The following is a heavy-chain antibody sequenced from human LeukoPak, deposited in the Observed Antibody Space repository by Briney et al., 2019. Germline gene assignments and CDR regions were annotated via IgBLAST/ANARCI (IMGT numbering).Heavy chain of an antibody. Sequence: PSETLSLSCTVSGGSISSSSYYWGWIRHPPGKGLEWLGSIYYSGSTYYNPSLKRRGTISVDTSKNQFSLKLSSVTAADTAVYYCARGRSNSWSSFDYWGQGPLATVSA. CDR1: GGSISSSSYY. V-gene: IGHV4-39*01. CDR3: ARGRSNSWSSFDY. J-gene: IGHJ4*02. D-gene: IGHD6-13*01. CDR2: IYYSGST.